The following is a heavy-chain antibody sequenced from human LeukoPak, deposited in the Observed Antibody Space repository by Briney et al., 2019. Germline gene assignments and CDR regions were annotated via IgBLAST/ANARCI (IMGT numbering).Heavy chain of an antibody. V-gene: IGHV4-59*12. D-gene: IGHD6-19*01. J-gene: IGHJ4*02. CDR3: ARGSRIAVAVLGY. CDR1: GGSISSWY. Sequence: SETLSLTCTVSGGSISSWYWSWIRQPPGKGLEWIGYIYGSGNTSYNPSLKSRVTISVDTSKNQFSLKLSSVTAADTAVYYCARGSRIAVAVLGYWGQGTLVTVSS. CDR2: IYGSGNT.